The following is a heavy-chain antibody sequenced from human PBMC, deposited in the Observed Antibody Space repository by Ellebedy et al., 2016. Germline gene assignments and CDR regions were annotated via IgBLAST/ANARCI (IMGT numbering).Heavy chain of an antibody. CDR1: RYTFTGNE. J-gene: IGHJ4*02. V-gene: IGHV1-8*01. Sequence: ASVKVSXKASRYTFTGNEINWVRQAGGQGLEWMGWMNIDSGDIGFAEKFRGRLIMTGDTSISTAYMELTSLTSEDSAVYYCTSGWDYWGQGTLVTVSS. CDR3: TSGWDY. CDR2: MNIDSGDI.